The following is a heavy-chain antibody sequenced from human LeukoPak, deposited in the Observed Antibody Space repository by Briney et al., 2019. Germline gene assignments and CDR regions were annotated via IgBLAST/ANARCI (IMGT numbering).Heavy chain of an antibody. Sequence: MASETLSPTCTVSGGSISSYYWSWIRQPPGKGLEWIGYIYYSGSTNYNPSLKSRVTISVDTSKNQFSLKLSSVTAADTAVYYCARGHYEFGELANWFDPWGQGTLVTVSS. CDR3: ARGHYEFGELANWFDP. J-gene: IGHJ5*02. V-gene: IGHV4-59*01. CDR2: IYYSGST. D-gene: IGHD3-10*01. CDR1: GGSISSYY.